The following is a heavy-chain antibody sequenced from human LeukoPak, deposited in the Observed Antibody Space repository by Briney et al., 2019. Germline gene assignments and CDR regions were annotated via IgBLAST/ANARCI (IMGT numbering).Heavy chain of an antibody. CDR1: GFTFSNYA. CDR2: ISSSSSYI. CDR3: ARDLVDGYNFVFDY. Sequence: KSGGSLRLSCAASGFTFSNYAMNWVRQAPGKGLGWVSSISSSSSYIYYADSVKGRFTISRDNAKNSLYLQMNSLRAEDTAVYYCARDLVDGYNFVFDYWGQGTLVTVSS. J-gene: IGHJ4*02. V-gene: IGHV3-21*01. D-gene: IGHD5-24*01.